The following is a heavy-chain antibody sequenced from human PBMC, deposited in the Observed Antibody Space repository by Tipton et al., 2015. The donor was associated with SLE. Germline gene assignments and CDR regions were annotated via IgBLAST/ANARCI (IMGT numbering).Heavy chain of an antibody. V-gene: IGHV1-18*01. CDR1: GGTFRGNV. Sequence: QLVQSGAEVKKPGSSVKVSCEASGGTFRGNVIGWVRQAPGQGLEWMGWISAYNGNTNSAQKLQGRVTMTTDTSTSTAYMELRSLRSDDTAVYYCARTVGWLRSGHFDYWGQGTLVTVSS. J-gene: IGHJ4*02. D-gene: IGHD5-12*01. CDR3: ARTVGWLRSGHFDY. CDR2: ISAYNGNT.